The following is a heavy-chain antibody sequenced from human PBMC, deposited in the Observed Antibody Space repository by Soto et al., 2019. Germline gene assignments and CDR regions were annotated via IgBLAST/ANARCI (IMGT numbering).Heavy chain of an antibody. J-gene: IGHJ6*02. D-gene: IGHD2-2*01. Sequence: PGGSLRLSCAASGFTFSNYWMNWVRQAPGDGLEWVANIKEDGSEKYFVDSVKGRFTISRDNDKNSLYLQMNSLRAEDTAVYYCARDLGRTAAGYYYYYAMDVWGQGTTVTVSS. CDR1: GFTFSNYW. CDR2: IKEDGSEK. CDR3: ARDLGRTAAGYYYYYAMDV. V-gene: IGHV3-7*01.